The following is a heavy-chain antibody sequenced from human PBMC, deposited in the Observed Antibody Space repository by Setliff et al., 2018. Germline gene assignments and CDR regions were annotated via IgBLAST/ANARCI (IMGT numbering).Heavy chain of an antibody. CDR2: IIPIFGTA. D-gene: IGHD4-4*01. Sequence: SVKVSCKASGYTFTSYGFSWVRQAPGQGLEWMGGIIPIFGTANYAQKFQGRVTITTDESTTTVYMELSSLTAEDTAMYYCARDPRDVYRRGGDCWGPGTLVTVSS. CDR1: GYTFTSYG. J-gene: IGHJ4*02. V-gene: IGHV1-69*05. CDR3: ARDPRDVYRRGGDC.